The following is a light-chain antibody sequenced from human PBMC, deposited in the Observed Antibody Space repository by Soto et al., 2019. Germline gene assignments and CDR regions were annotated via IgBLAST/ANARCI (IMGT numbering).Light chain of an antibody. CDR3: AAWDVTLNGLYV. V-gene: IGLV1-44*01. J-gene: IGLJ1*01. CDR1: SSNIGSNY. Sequence: QSVLTQPPSASGTPGQRVTISCSGRSSNIGSNYVYWYQQLPGTAPKLLIYYNNQRPSGVPDRFSGSKSGTSASLAISGLQSEDEADYYCAAWDVTLNGLYVFGTGTKVTVL. CDR2: YNN.